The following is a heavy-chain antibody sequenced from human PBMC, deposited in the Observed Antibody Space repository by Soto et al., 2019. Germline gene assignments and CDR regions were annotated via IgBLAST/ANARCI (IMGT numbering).Heavy chain of an antibody. CDR3: AHRVLRTVFGLVTTTAIYFDF. J-gene: IGHJ4*02. CDR1: GFSLTTGGVG. V-gene: IGHV2-5*02. CDR2: IYWDDDK. Sequence: QITLNESGPTQVKPRQTLTLTCTFSGFSLTTGGVGVGWIRQSPGKAPEWLALIYWDDDKRYSPSLKSRLTITKDTPNNQVVLTMADWDPADTATYYCAHRVLRTVFGLVTTTAIYFDFWGQGTPVAVSS. D-gene: IGHD3-3*01.